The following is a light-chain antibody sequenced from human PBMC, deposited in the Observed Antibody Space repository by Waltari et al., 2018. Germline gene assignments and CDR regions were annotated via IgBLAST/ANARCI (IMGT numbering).Light chain of an antibody. J-gene: IGKJ1*01. CDR1: ESVSGW. CDR2: KAS. V-gene: IGKV1-5*03. CDR3: QQYSSDSRT. Sequence: DIQMTQSPSILSASVGDRVTITCRASESVSGWLAWYQQEPGKNPKLLIYKASTLESGVPSRFSGSGSGTEFTLTISSLQPHDFATYYCQQYSSDSRTFGQGTKVEIK.